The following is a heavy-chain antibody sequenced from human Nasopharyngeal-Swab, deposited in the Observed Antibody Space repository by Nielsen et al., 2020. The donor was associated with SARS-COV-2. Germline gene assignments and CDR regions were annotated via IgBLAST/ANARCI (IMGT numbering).Heavy chain of an antibody. V-gene: IGHV3-53*04. Sequence: WFRQPPGQGLEWVSVIYSGGSTYYADSVKGRFTISRHNSKNTLYLQMNSLRAEDTAVYYCARGFTGWYGYYFDYWGQGTLVTVSS. CDR3: ARGFTGWYGYYFDY. CDR2: IYSGGST. D-gene: IGHD6-19*01. J-gene: IGHJ4*02.